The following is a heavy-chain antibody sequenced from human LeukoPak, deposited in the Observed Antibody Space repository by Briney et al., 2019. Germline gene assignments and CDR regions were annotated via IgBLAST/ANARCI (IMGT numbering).Heavy chain of an antibody. CDR2: ISGSGDST. V-gene: IGHV3-23*01. Sequence: GGSLRLSCAASRFTFSSYAMSWVRQAPAKGLEWVSGISGSGDSTYYADSVKGRFTVSRDKSKATLYLQINSLRAEDTAVYYCVQGLDHYYYYGMDVRGQGTTVTV. D-gene: IGHD6-19*01. J-gene: IGHJ6*02. CDR3: VQGLDHYYYYGMDV. CDR1: RFTFSSYA.